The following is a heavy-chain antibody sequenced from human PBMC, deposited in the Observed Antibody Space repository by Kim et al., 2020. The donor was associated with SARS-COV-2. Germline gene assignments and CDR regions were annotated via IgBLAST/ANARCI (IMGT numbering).Heavy chain of an antibody. V-gene: IGHV3-43*01. CDR2: T. J-gene: IGHJ4*02. D-gene: IGHD2-21*01. Sequence: THYADSVKGRFSISRDKSRSSVYLQINSLITEDSALYYCTKDATLIPVDYWGQGTLVSVSS. CDR3: TKDATLIPVDY.